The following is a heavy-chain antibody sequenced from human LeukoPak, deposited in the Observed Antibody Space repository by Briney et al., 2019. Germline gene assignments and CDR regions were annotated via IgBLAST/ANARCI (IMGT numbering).Heavy chain of an antibody. D-gene: IGHD3-16*02. Sequence: VASVKVSCRASGGTFSSYAISWVRQAPGQGLEWMGGIIPIFGTANYAQKFQGRVTMTRNTSISTAYMELSSLRSEDTAVYYCARGVRADYWGQGTLVTVSS. V-gene: IGHV1-69*05. CDR1: GGTFSSYA. J-gene: IGHJ4*02. CDR2: IIPIFGTA. CDR3: ARGVRADY.